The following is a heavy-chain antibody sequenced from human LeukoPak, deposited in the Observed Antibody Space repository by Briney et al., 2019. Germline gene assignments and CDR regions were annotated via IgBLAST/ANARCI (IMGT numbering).Heavy chain of an antibody. J-gene: IGHJ4*02. CDR3: ARGGYSYGFPHRFGPDDY. D-gene: IGHD5-18*01. V-gene: IGHV1-24*01. CDR1: EYTLTELS. Sequence: GASVKVSCKVYEYTLTELSMHCVRQGPGKGLEWMGRFDPEDGETIYAQKFQGRVAMTEDTSTDTAYMELSSLRSEDTAVYYCARGGYSYGFPHRFGPDDYWGQGTLVTVSS. CDR2: FDPEDGET.